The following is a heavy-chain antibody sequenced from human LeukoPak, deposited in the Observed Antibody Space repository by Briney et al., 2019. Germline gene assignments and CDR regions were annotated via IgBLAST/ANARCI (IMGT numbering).Heavy chain of an antibody. CDR2: NSGSGGST. V-gene: IGHV3-23*01. CDR3: AKDRCGDDILTGYSSRPLDAFDI. CDR1: GFTFSSYA. J-gene: IGHJ3*02. Sequence: GGSLRLSCAASGFTFSSYAMSWVRQAPGKGLEWASANSGSGGSTYYADSVKGRFTISRDNSKNTLYLQMNSLRAEDTAVYYCAKDRCGDDILTGYSSRPLDAFDIWGQGTTVTVSS. D-gene: IGHD3-9*01.